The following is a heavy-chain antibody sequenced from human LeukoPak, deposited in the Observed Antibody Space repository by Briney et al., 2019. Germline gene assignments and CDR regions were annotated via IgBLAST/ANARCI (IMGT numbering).Heavy chain of an antibody. J-gene: IGHJ4*02. V-gene: IGHV3-23*01. CDR2: ISGSGGST. CDR1: GFTFSSYA. Sequence: GGSLRVSCAASGFTFSSYAMSWVRQAPGKGLEWVSAISGSGGSTYYADSVKGRFTISRDNSKNTLYLQMNSLRAEDTAVYYCAKDRDYDSSGYYPQAPDFWGQGTLVTVSS. D-gene: IGHD3-22*01. CDR3: AKDRDYDSSGYYPQAPDF.